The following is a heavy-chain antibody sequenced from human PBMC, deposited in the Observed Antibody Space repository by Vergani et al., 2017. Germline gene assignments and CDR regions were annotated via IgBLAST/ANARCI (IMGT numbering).Heavy chain of an antibody. J-gene: IGHJ6*03. Sequence: EVQLVESGGGLVKPGGSLRLSCVASGFTFSSYSMNWVRQAPGKGLEWVSSISSSSSYIYYADSVKGRFTISRDNAKNSLYLQMNSLRAEDTAVYYCARDLLGYCSSTSCLGHYYYYMDVWGKXS. CDR3: ARDLLGYCSSTSCLGHYYYYMDV. D-gene: IGHD2-2*01. CDR1: GFTFSSYS. CDR2: ISSSSSYI. V-gene: IGHV3-21*01.